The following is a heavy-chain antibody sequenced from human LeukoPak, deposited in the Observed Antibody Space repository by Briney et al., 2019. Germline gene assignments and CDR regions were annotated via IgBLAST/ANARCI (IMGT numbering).Heavy chain of an antibody. CDR2: IYTGGST. J-gene: IGHJ4*02. Sequence: GGSLRLSCAASGFTVSSNYMSWVRQAPGKGLEWVSVIYTGGSTYYADSVKGRFTISRDNSKNTLYLQMNSLRAEDTAVYYCAKILWFGELRDYWGQGTLVTVSS. CDR1: GFTVSSNY. V-gene: IGHV3-53*01. D-gene: IGHD3-10*01. CDR3: AKILWFGELRDY.